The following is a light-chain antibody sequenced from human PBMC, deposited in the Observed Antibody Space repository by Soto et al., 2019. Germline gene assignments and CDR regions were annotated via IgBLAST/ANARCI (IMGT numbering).Light chain of an antibody. V-gene: IGLV2-8*01. CDR2: EVS. CDR1: SSDVGGYNY. J-gene: IGLJ1*01. CDR3: TSYAGSNNRGV. Sequence: QSALTQPPSASGSPGQSVTISCTGTSSDVGGYNYISWYQHHPGKAPKLMIYEVSQRPSGVPDRFSGSKSGNTASLTVSGLQAEDEADYYCTSYAGSNNRGVFGSGTKPPS.